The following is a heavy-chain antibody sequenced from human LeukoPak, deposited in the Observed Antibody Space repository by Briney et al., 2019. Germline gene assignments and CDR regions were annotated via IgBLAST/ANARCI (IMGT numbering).Heavy chain of an antibody. V-gene: IGHV4-38-2*02. CDR3: AREGGSSSGDY. Sequence: SETLSLTCTVSGYSISSGYYWGWIRQPPGKGLEWIGSIYHSGSTYYNPSLKSRVTISVDTSKSQFSLKLSSVTAADTAVYYCAREGGSSSGDYWGQGTLVTVSS. D-gene: IGHD6-6*01. CDR2: IYHSGST. J-gene: IGHJ4*02. CDR1: GYSISSGYY.